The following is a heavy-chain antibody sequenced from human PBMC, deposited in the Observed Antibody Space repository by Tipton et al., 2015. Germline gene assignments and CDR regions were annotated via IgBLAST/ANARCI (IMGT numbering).Heavy chain of an antibody. CDR2: ISHSGNT. CDR3: ACQDYNSLTRDYQTVDY. J-gene: IGHJ4*02. CDR1: AYSISSDYY. Sequence: TLSLTCAVSAYSISSDYYWGWIRQPPGKGLEWIGSISHSGNTYYNPSLKSRVTMSRDTSKNRFSLKLTSVTAADTAVYYCACQDYNSLTRDYQTVDYWGQGTLGTVSS. D-gene: IGHD3-9*01. V-gene: IGHV4-38-2*01.